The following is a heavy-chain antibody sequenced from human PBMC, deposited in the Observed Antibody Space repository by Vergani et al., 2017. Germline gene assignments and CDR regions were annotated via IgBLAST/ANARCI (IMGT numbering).Heavy chain of an antibody. V-gene: IGHV1-58*02. Sequence: QMQLVQSGPEVKKPGTSVKVSCKASGFTFTSSAMQWVRQARGQRLAWIGWNVVGSGNTNYAQKFQERVTITRDMSTSTAYIELSRLRSEDTAVYYCAADAYDCWRGPNWYFDLWGRGTLVTVSS. CDR2: NVVGSGNT. CDR3: AADAYDCWRGPNWYFDL. D-gene: IGHD3-3*01. CDR1: GFTFTSSA. J-gene: IGHJ2*01.